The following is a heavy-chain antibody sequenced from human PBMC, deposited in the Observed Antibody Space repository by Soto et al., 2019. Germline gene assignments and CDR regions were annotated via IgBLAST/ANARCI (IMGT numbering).Heavy chain of an antibody. J-gene: IGHJ6*02. CDR1: GFTFSGSA. Sequence: EVQLVESGGGLVQPGGSLKLSCAASGFTFSGSAMHWVRQASGKGLEWVGRIRSKANSYATAYAASVKGRFTISRDDSKNTAYLQMNSLKTEDTAVYYCTRAKASGYSDGYYYYYYGMDVWGQGTTVTVSS. V-gene: IGHV3-73*02. CDR3: TRAKASGYSDGYYYYYYGMDV. D-gene: IGHD5-18*01. CDR2: IRSKANSYAT.